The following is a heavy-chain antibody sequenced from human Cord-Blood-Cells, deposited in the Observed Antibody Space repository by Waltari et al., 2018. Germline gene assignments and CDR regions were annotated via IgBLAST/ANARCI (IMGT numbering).Heavy chain of an antibody. CDR2: ISSSGSTI. V-gene: IGHV3-48*03. J-gene: IGHJ5*02. CDR1: GFTFSSYE. CDR3: ATDTTVTTNWFDP. Sequence: EVQLVESGGGLVQPGGSLRLSCAASGFTFSSYEMNWVRQAPGKGLEWVSYISSSGSTIYYADSVKGRFTISRDNAKNSLELQMNSLRAEDTAVYYCATDTTVTTNWFDPWGQGTLVTVSS. D-gene: IGHD4-17*01.